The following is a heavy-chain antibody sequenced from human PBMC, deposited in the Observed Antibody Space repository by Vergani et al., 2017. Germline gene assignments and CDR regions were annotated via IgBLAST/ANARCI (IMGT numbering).Heavy chain of an antibody. CDR1: GSSFSTGGQS. J-gene: IGHJ3*01. V-gene: IGHV4-61*02. CDR3: ARDCGEYDKDALDV. Sequence: QVPLQEAGPGLVKASQTLYLTCTLSGSSFSTGGQSWTWLRQSAGKGLEWIGRIYTSGATNYNPSLRSRAIMSVDASKKQLSLKLTSVTAADTAVYYCARDCGEYDKDALDVWGQGTKVTVTS. CDR2: IYTSGAT. D-gene: IGHD2-21*01.